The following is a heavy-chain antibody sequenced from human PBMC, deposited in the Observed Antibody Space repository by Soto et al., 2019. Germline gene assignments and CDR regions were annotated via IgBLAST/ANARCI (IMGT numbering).Heavy chain of an antibody. J-gene: IGHJ3*01. CDR3: VREASGWYSRGSFDL. CDR1: GLRSSNYA. CDR2: ISGSGGSA. D-gene: IGHD6-19*01. Sequence: GRSLRLSCAASGLRSSNYAMNGVRPPPGKGLEWVSVISGSGGSASYADSVQGRFTISRDNSNNTLYLQMNSLRAEDTAIYSCVREASGWYSRGSFDLWGRGKMV. V-gene: IGHV3-23*01.